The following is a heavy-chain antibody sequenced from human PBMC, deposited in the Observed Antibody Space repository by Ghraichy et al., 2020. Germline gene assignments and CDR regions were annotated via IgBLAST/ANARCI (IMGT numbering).Heavy chain of an antibody. Sequence: SETLSLTCTVSGYSISSGYYWGWIRQPPGKGLEWIGSIYHSGSTYYNPSLKSRVTISVDTSKNQFSLKLSSVTAADTAVYYCARVSAAAGMGGYYFDYWGQGTLVTVSS. CDR3: ARVSAAAGMGGYYFDY. D-gene: IGHD6-13*01. CDR1: GYSISSGYY. J-gene: IGHJ4*02. CDR2: IYHSGST. V-gene: IGHV4-38-2*02.